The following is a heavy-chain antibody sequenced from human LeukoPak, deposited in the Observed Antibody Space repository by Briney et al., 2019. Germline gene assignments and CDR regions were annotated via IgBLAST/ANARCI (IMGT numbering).Heavy chain of an antibody. Sequence: PSETLSLTCTVSGGSISGYYWSWIRQPPGKGLEWIGYIYYSGSTNYNPSLKSRVTMPVDTSKNQFSLKLSSVTAADTAVYYCARGSGFGSGSYSDYWGQGTLVTVSS. J-gene: IGHJ4*02. CDR1: GGSISGYY. D-gene: IGHD3-10*01. CDR3: ARGSGFGSGSYSDY. CDR2: IYYSGST. V-gene: IGHV4-59*01.